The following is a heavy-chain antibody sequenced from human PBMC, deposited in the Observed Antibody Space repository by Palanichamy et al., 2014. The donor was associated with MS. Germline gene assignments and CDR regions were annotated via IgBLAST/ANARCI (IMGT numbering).Heavy chain of an antibody. D-gene: IGHD6-19*01. V-gene: IGHV1-46*01. CDR2: INPSGGST. Sequence: GYTFTSYYMHWVRQAPGQGLEWMRIINPSGGSTSYAQKFQGRVTMTRDTSTSTVYMELSSLGSEDTAVYYCAKAVGIAVAGTGAGFDYWGQGTLVTVSS. J-gene: IGHJ4*02. CDR1: GYTFTSYY. CDR3: AKAVGIAVAGTGAGFDY.